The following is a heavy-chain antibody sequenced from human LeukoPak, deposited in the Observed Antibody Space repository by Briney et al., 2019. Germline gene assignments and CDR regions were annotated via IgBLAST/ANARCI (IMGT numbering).Heavy chain of an antibody. Sequence: ASVKVSCKASGYTFTSYDINWVRQATGQGLEWMGWMNPNSGNTGYAQKFQGRVTMTRNTSISTAYMELSSLRSEDTAVYYCARASSWYNGNDYWGQGTLVIVSS. D-gene: IGHD6-13*01. V-gene: IGHV1-8*01. J-gene: IGHJ4*02. CDR2: MNPNSGNT. CDR3: ARASSWYNGNDY. CDR1: GYTFTSYD.